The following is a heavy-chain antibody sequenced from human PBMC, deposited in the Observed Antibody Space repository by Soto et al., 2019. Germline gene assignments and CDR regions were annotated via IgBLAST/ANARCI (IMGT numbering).Heavy chain of an antibody. CDR2: IYYSGIT. Sequence: SETLSLTCTVSGVSISKISYYWGWIRRPPGKGLEWIGTIYYSGITYYNPSLKSRVTISVDTSKNQFSLKLTSVTAADTDVYYCARQGSTWGQGTMVTVYS. CDR3: ARQGST. J-gene: IGHJ5*02. V-gene: IGHV4-39*01. CDR1: GVSISKISYY.